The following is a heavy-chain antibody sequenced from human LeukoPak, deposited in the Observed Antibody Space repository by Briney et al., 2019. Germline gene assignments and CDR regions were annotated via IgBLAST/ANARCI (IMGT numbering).Heavy chain of an antibody. J-gene: IGHJ4*02. CDR2: IYSGGNT. CDR3: ARGPAGCSNICYGYIDY. D-gene: IGHD2-2*01. CDR1: GFXVNSNY. Sequence: GGSLRLSCAASGFXVNSNYMSWVRQAPGKGLEWISLIYSGGNTYYPDSVKGRFTISRDNSKNTLFLQMNSLRAEDRAVYYCARGPAGCSNICYGYIDYGGQGTLVTVSS. V-gene: IGHV3-53*01.